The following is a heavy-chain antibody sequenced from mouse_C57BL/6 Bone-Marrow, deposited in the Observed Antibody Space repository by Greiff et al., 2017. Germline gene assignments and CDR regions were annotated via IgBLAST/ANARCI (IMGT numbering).Heavy chain of an antibody. Sequence: VQLQQPGAELVKPGASVKLSCKASGYTFTSYWMHWVKQRPGQGLEWIGMIHPNSGSTNYNEKFKSKATLTVDKSSSTAYMQLISLTSEDSAVDYCARGLWFFDYWGQGTTLTVSS. CDR3: ARGLWFFDY. V-gene: IGHV1-64*01. CDR2: IHPNSGST. J-gene: IGHJ2*01. CDR1: GYTFTSYW. D-gene: IGHD2-2*01.